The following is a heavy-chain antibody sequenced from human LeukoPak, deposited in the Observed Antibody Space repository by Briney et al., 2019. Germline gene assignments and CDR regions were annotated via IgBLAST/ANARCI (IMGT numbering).Heavy chain of an antibody. CDR3: AREYNSGPKQTDAFDI. Sequence: GSLRLSCAASGDYWMHWVRQAPGKGLVWVSRISGDEIWTSYADSVKGRFIISRDNAKNTVYLQMSSLRTEDTAVYYCAREYNSGPKQTDAFDIWGQGTMVTVSS. D-gene: IGHD3-22*01. CDR1: GDYW. V-gene: IGHV3-74*01. J-gene: IGHJ3*02. CDR2: ISGDEIWT.